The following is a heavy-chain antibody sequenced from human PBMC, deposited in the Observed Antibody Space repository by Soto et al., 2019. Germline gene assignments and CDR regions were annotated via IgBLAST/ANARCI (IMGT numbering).Heavy chain of an antibody. V-gene: IGHV5-51*01. CDR3: ARLYYDILTGYYRFVAPDRTYGMDV. D-gene: IGHD3-9*01. CDR2: IYPGDSDT. Sequence: GESLKISCKGSGYSFISYWIGWVRQMPGKGLEWMGIIYPGDSDTRYSPSFQGQVTISADKSISTAYLQWSSLKASDTAMYYCARLYYDILTGYYRFVAPDRTYGMDVWGQGTTVTSP. J-gene: IGHJ6*02. CDR1: GYSFISYW.